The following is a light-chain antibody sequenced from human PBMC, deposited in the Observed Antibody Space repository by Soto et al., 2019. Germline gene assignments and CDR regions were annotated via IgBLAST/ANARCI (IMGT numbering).Light chain of an antibody. J-gene: IGLJ1*01. Sequence: QSVLTQPRSVSGPPGQSATISCTGTSSDVGGYNYVSWYQQHPGKAPKLMIYDVSKRPSGVPDRFSGSKSGNTASLTISGLQAEDEADYYCCSYAGSYTFGYVFGTGTKVTVL. CDR2: DVS. CDR1: SSDVGGYNY. V-gene: IGLV2-11*01. CDR3: CSYAGSYTFGYV.